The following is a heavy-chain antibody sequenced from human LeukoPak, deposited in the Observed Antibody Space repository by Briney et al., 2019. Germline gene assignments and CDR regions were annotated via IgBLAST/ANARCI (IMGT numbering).Heavy chain of an antibody. V-gene: IGHV1-2*02. CDR3: ARGWGVLRSFDWLLYGYYFDY. J-gene: IGHJ4*02. Sequence: ASVKGSCKASGYTFTGYYMHWVRQAPGQGLEWRGWINPNRGGTNYAQKFQGRVTMTRDTSISTAYMELRRLRSDDTAVYYCARGWGVLRSFDWLLYGYYFDYWGQGTLVTVSS. D-gene: IGHD3-9*01. CDR2: INPNRGGT. CDR1: GYTFTGYY.